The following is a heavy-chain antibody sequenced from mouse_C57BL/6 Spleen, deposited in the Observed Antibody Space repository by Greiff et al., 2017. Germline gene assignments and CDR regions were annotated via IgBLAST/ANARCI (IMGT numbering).Heavy chain of an antibody. CDR1: GYTFTSYW. CDR3: GPLSDALGY. Sequence: QVQLQQPGAELVKPGASVKLSCKASGYTFTSYWMHWVKQRPGQGLEWIGMIHPNCGSTNYNEKFKSKATLTVDKSSSTAYMQLSSLTSEDSAVYYCGPLSDALGYWGQGTSVTVAS. V-gene: IGHV1-64*01. CDR2: IHPNCGST. J-gene: IGHJ4*01.